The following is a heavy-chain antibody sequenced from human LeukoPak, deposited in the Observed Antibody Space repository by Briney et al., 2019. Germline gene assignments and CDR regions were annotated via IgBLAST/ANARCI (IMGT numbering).Heavy chain of an antibody. Sequence: GGSLRLSCAASGFTFNTYWMSWVRQAPGKGLEWVANINQDGSEKYHLDSVKGRFTISRDNAKNSLYLQMSSLRAEDTAVYYCARSQLDAFDIWGQGTMVTVSS. CDR2: INQDGSEK. D-gene: IGHD6-13*01. J-gene: IGHJ3*02. CDR3: ARSQLDAFDI. V-gene: IGHV3-7*05. CDR1: GFTFNTYW.